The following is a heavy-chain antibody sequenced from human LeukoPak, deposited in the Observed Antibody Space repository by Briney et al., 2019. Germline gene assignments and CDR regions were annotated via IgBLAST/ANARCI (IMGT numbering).Heavy chain of an antibody. D-gene: IGHD4-23*01. CDR2: ISDNT. V-gene: IGHV3-23*01. CDR3: ARARWYLDS. CDR1: GFTFSPYA. Sequence: PGGSLRLSCAVSGFTFSPYAMAWVRQAPGKGLEWVSGISDNTYYADSVRGRFTISRDNSKNTLYLQMNSLRAEDTAVYYCARARWYLDSWGQGTLVTVSS. J-gene: IGHJ4*02.